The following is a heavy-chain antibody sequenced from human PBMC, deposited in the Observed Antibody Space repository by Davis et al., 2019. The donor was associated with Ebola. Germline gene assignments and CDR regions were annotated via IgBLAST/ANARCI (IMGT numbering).Heavy chain of an antibody. D-gene: IGHD3-9*01. CDR1: VYTFTDYD. V-gene: IGHV1-3*04. J-gene: IGHJ4*02. CDR3: VRQNLIGSYFDLDF. Sequence: AASVKVSCKASVYTFTDYDMHWVRQAPGQRLEWMGWINTGNGYTKYSQKFQGRVTFTTDTSASTAYMELSRLTSEDTAVYYCVRQNLIGSYFDLDFWGQGTLVTVSS. CDR2: INTGNGYT.